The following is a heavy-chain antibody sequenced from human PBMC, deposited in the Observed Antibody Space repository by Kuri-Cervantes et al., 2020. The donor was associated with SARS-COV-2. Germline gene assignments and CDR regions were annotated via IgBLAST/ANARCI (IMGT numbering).Heavy chain of an antibody. CDR3: AGGYLFDY. CDR1: GYTLTSNY. V-gene: IGHV1-46*01. CDR2: IDPSVGTI. D-gene: IGHD3-16*02. Sequence: ASVKVSCKASGYTLTSNYMHWVRQAPGQGLEWMGVIDPSVGTINYAQKFQGRVTMTRETSTSTVYMELSSLTSDDTAVYYCAGGYLFDYWGQGALVTVSS. J-gene: IGHJ4*02.